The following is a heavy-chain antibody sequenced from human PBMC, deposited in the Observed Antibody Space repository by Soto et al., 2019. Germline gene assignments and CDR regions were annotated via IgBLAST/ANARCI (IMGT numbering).Heavy chain of an antibody. V-gene: IGHV1-69*12. CDR1: GGTFSSYA. D-gene: IGHD2-2*01. CDR2: FIPIFGTA. Sequence: QVQLVQSGAEVKKPGSSVKVSCKASGGTFSSYAIRWVRQASGQGLEWMGGFIPIFGTANYAETFQGRVTITAEESTSTASMELSSLRSEDTAVYYCARHLPAAGYYYGMDVWGQGTTVTVSS. CDR3: ARHLPAAGYYYGMDV. J-gene: IGHJ6*02.